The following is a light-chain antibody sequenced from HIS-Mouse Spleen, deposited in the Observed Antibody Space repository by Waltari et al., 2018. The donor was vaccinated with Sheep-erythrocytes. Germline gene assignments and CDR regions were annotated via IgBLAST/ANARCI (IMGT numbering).Light chain of an antibody. V-gene: IGLV2-11*01. CDR2: DVS. Sequence: QSALTQPRPVSGPPGQSVTISCTATSSDVGGYNYASWSQPHPGKAPKLMIYDVSKRPSGVPDRFSGSKSGNTASLTISGLQAEDEADYYCCSYAGSYNHVFATGTKVTVL. J-gene: IGLJ1*01. CDR3: CSYAGSYNHV. CDR1: SSDVGGYNY.